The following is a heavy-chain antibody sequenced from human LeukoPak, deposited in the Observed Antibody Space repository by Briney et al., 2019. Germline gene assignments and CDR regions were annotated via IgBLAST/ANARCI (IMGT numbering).Heavy chain of an antibody. D-gene: IGHD1-26*01. CDR1: GDSVSSNYAG. Sequence: SQTLSLTCAISGDSVSSNYAGWNWIRQSPSRVLEWLGRTYYRSMWYHDYAASVAGRITIDADPSRNQLSLQLSSVTPEDTAVYYCVRVRHLGQGFHNWGRGTLVTVSS. V-gene: IGHV6-1*01. J-gene: IGHJ1*01. CDR3: VRVRHLGQGFHN. CDR2: TYYRSMWYH.